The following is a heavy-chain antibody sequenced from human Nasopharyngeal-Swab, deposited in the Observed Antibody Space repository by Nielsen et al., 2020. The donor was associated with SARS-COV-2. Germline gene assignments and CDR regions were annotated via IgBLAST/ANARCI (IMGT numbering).Heavy chain of an antibody. CDR2: ISYDGSNK. Sequence: GESLKISCAASGFTFSSYAMHWVRPAPGKGLEWVAVISYDGSNKYYADSVKGRFTISRDNSKNTLYLQMNSLRAEDTAVYYCARDSGGYLDYWGQGTLVTVSS. J-gene: IGHJ4*02. CDR3: ARDSGGYLDY. D-gene: IGHD2-15*01. CDR1: GFTFSSYA. V-gene: IGHV3-30-3*01.